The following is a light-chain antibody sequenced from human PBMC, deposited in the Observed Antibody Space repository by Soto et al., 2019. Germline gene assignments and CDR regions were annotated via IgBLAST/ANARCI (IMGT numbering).Light chain of an antibody. CDR1: QSVSSN. J-gene: IGKJ1*01. CDR3: QQYNNWPRT. Sequence: EIVFTQFPATLSLSPGERATLSCRASQSVSSNLAWYQQKLGQAPRLLIYGASTRATGISAKFSGSGSGTEFTLTISSLQSEDFAIYYCQQYNNWPRTFGQGTKVDIK. CDR2: GAS. V-gene: IGKV3-15*01.